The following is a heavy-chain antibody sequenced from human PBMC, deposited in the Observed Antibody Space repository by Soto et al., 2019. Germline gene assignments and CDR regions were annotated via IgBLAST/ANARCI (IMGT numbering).Heavy chain of an antibody. D-gene: IGHD6-19*01. CDR1: GYTLTELS. CDR2: FDPEDGET. V-gene: IGHV1-24*01. Sequence: GASVKVSCKVSGYTLTELSMHWVRQAPGKGLEWMGGFDPEDGETIYAQKFQGRVTMTEDTSTDTAYMELSSLRSEDTAVYYCGTISLISSGWPRDYWGQGTLVTVSS. CDR3: GTISLISSGWPRDY. J-gene: IGHJ4*02.